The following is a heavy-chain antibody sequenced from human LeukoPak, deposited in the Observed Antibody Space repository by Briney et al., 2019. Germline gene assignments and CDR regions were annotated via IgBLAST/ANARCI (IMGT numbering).Heavy chain of an antibody. CDR3: AIKDDSGWYFDY. CDR1: GCSLSSYY. V-gene: IGHV4-59*01. J-gene: IGHJ4*01. D-gene: IGHD6-19*01. Sequence: SETLSLTCAVSGCSLSSYYWSWIRQPPGTGLEWIGYIYYSGIANYNPSLKSRVTISVDTSKNQFSLKLSSVTAADTAVYFCAIKDDSGWYFDYWGRGTLVTVSS. CDR2: IYYSGIA.